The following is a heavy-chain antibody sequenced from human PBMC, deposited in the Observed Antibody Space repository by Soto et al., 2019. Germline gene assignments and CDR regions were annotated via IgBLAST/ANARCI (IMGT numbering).Heavy chain of an antibody. D-gene: IGHD3-22*01. CDR3: ARGKHYYDSSGYYYRGYFQH. J-gene: IGHJ1*01. V-gene: IGHV1-46*01. CDR1: GYTFTSYY. CDR2: INPSGGNT. Sequence: ASVKVSCKTSGYTFTSYYMHWVRQAPGQGLEWMGIINPSGGNTKYSQKFQGRVTITRDTSASTAYMELSSLRSEDTAVYYCARGKHYYDSSGYYYRGYFQHWGQGTLVTVSS.